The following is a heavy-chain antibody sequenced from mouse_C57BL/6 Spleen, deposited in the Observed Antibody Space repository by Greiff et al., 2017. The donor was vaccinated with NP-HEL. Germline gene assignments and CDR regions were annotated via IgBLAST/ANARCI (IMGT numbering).Heavy chain of an antibody. J-gene: IGHJ4*01. CDR2: INPSSGYT. CDR3: ARSEGVTTNAMDY. V-gene: IGHV1-4*01. CDR1: GYTFTRYT. D-gene: IGHD2-2*01. Sequence: QVQLQQSGAELARPGASVKMSCKASGYTFTRYTMHWVKQRPGQGLEWIGYINPSSGYTKYNQKFKDKATLTADKTSSTAYMQLSSLMSEDAAVYYCARSEGVTTNAMDYWGQGTSVTVSS.